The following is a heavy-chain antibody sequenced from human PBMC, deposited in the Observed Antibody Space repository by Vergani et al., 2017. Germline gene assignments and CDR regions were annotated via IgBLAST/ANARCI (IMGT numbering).Heavy chain of an antibody. V-gene: IGHV3-30*03. D-gene: IGHD6-13*01. Sequence: QVQLVESGGGVVQPGRSLRLSCAASGFTFSSYGMHWVRQAPGKGLEWVAVISYDGSNKYYADSVKGRFTISRDNAKNSLYLQMNSLRAEDTAVYYCARAPGYSSSWFDYYYYYGMDVWGQGTTVTVSS. CDR2: ISYDGSNK. J-gene: IGHJ6*02. CDR1: GFTFSSYG. CDR3: ARAPGYSSSWFDYYYYYGMDV.